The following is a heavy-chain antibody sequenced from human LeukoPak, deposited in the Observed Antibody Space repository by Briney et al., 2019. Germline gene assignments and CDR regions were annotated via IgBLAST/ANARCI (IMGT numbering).Heavy chain of an antibody. Sequence: PSETLSLTCTVSGGSISSSSYYWGWIRQPPGKGLEWLESIYYSGSTYYNPSLKSRVTISVDTSKNQFSLKLSSVTAADTAVYYCARHLDFWSGYSSWFDPWGQGTLVTVSS. CDR1: GGSISSSSYY. CDR2: IYYSGST. D-gene: IGHD3-3*01. J-gene: IGHJ5*02. V-gene: IGHV4-39*01. CDR3: ARHLDFWSGYSSWFDP.